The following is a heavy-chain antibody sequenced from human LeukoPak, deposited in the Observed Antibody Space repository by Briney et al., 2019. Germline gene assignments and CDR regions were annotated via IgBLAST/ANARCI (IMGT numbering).Heavy chain of an antibody. CDR2: IYYSGST. V-gene: IGHV4-59*01. Sequence: SETLSLTCTVSGGSISSYYWSWIRQPPGKGLEWIGYIYYSGSTNYNPSLKSRVTISVDTSKNQFSLKLSSVTAADTAVYYCARVAAAAGPAFDIWGQGTMVTVSS. J-gene: IGHJ3*02. CDR3: ARVAAAAGPAFDI. CDR1: GGSISSYY. D-gene: IGHD6-13*01.